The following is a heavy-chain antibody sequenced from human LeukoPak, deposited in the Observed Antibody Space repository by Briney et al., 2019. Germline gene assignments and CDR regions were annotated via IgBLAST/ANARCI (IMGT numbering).Heavy chain of an antibody. CDR2: INSDGSST. V-gene: IGHV3-74*01. D-gene: IGHD6-13*01. CDR1: GFIFSSYG. Sequence: GGSLRLSCAASGFIFSSYGMFWVRQAPGKGLVWVSRINSDGSSTSYAESVKGRFTISRDNAKNTLYLQMNSLRVEDTAVYYCARGGYSMSSGVYHWGQGTLVTVSS. CDR3: ARGGYSMSSGVYH. J-gene: IGHJ5*02.